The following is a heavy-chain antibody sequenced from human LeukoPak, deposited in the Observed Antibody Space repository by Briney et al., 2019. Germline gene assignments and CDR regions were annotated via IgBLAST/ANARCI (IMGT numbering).Heavy chain of an antibody. J-gene: IGHJ4*02. V-gene: IGHV3-66*01. Sequence: PGGSLRLSRTASGFTVSSNYMTWVRQAAGKGLEWVSVIYSGDSTYYADSVKGRFTISRDNSKNTLYLQTNSLRAEDTAMYYCARELGDREYWGQGTLVTVSS. D-gene: IGHD3-16*01. CDR3: ARELGDREY. CDR2: IYSGDST. CDR1: GFTVSSNY.